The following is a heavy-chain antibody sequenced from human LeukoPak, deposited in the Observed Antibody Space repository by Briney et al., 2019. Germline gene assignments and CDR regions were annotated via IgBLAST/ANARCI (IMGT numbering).Heavy chain of an antibody. CDR3: ARGQYDFWSGLFDY. V-gene: IGHV4-59*01. D-gene: IGHD3-3*01. J-gene: IGHJ4*02. Sequence: PSETLSLTCTVSGGSISSYYWSWIRQPPGKGLEWIGYIYYSGSTNYNPSLKCRVTISVDTSKNQFSLKLSSVTAADTAVYYCARGQYDFWSGLFDYWGQGTLVTVSS. CDR2: IYYSGST. CDR1: GGSISSYY.